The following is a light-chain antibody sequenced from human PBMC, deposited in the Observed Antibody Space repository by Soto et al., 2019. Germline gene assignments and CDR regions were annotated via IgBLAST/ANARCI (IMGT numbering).Light chain of an antibody. V-gene: IGLV1-47*01. Sequence: QSVLTQPPSASGTPGQRATISCSGSSSNIGSNYVYWYQQLPGTAPKLLIYRNNQRPSGVPDRFSGSKSGTSASLAISGLRSEDEADYYCAAWDDSLSGHVVFGGGTKVTVL. CDR1: SSNIGSNY. J-gene: IGLJ2*01. CDR2: RNN. CDR3: AAWDDSLSGHVV.